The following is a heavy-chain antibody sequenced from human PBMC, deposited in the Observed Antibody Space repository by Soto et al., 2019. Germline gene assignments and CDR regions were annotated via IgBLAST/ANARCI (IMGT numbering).Heavy chain of an antibody. Sequence: QVQLVESGGGVVQPGRSLRLSCAASGFTFSSYAMHWVRQAPGKGLEWVAVISYDGSNEYYADSVKGRFTISRDNSKNTLYLQMNSLRAEDTAVYYCAKDQGYTYGPSAYWGQGTLVTVSS. CDR2: ISYDGSNE. D-gene: IGHD5-18*01. J-gene: IGHJ4*02. CDR3: AKDQGYTYGPSAY. CDR1: GFTFSSYA. V-gene: IGHV3-30*18.